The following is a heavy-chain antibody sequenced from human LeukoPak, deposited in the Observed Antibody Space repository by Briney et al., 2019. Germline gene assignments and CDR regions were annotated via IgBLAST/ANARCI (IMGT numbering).Heavy chain of an antibody. D-gene: IGHD6-13*01. Sequence: WGSLTLSCAVSGFTDSSNHMSWVCQAPGKGLEWVSVIYSGGSTYYADSAQGRFTISRDNSKKPLYIERNSRRVEDTAVYYCASQSSSWYGLDYWGQGTVDPVSS. CDR3: ASQSSSWYGLDY. V-gene: IGHV3-53*01. J-gene: IGHJ4*02. CDR2: IYSGGST. CDR1: GFTDSSNH.